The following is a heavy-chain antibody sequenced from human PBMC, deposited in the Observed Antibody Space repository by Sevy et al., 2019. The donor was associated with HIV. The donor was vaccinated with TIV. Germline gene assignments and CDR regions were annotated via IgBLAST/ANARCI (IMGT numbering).Heavy chain of an antibody. V-gene: IGHV3-30*09. CDR2: VSSDVSRK. Sequence: GGSLRLSCSASGFTFSTYAMYWVRQTPGKGLEWVAAVSSDVSRKYYAASVRGRFAISRDNSKNTLSLQMSSLRGEDTAVYYCARDAGGYAALPDYWGQGTLVTVSS. CDR1: GFTFSTYA. J-gene: IGHJ4*02. CDR3: ARDAGGYAALPDY. D-gene: IGHD2-8*01.